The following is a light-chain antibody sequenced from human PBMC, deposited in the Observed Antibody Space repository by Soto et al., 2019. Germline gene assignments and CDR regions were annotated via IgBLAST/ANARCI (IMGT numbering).Light chain of an antibody. J-gene: IGLJ1*01. Sequence: QSALTQPASVSGSPGQSITISCTGTSSDVGAYNYVSWYQQHPGQAPQLMIYDVSHRPSGVSHRFSGSMSGNTGSLTISGLQAEDEADYYCGSYTTSSNYVFGTGTKVTVL. V-gene: IGLV2-14*01. CDR1: SSDVGAYNY. CDR2: DVS. CDR3: GSYTTSSNYV.